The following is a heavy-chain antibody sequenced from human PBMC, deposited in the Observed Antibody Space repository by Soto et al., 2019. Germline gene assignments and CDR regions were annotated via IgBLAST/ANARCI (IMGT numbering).Heavy chain of an antibody. V-gene: IGHV3-74*01. CDR1: GFTFSGYW. D-gene: IGHD1-26*01. CDR3: ARGDPTYFDY. Sequence: GGSLRLSCAASGFTFSGYWMHWVRQSPGKGLVWVSRLNSAGSSTSYADSVKGRFTISRDNAKNTLYLQTNSLRAEDTAMYYCARGDPTYFDYWGQGILVTVS. CDR2: LNSAGSST. J-gene: IGHJ4*02.